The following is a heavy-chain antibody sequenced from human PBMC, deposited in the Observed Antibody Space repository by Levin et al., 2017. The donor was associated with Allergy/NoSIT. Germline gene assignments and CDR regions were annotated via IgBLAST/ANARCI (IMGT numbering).Heavy chain of an antibody. CDR3: ARDKIRDYIWGSYRSGAFDI. J-gene: IGHJ3*02. CDR1: GFTFSSDS. D-gene: IGHD3-16*02. V-gene: IGHV3-48*02. Sequence: GGSLRLSCAASGFTFSSDSMNWVRQAPGKGLEWVSYISSSSSTIYYADSVKGRFTISRDNAKNSLYLQMNSLRDEDTAVYYCARDKIRDYIWGSYRSGAFDIWGQGTMVTVSS. CDR2: ISSSSSTI.